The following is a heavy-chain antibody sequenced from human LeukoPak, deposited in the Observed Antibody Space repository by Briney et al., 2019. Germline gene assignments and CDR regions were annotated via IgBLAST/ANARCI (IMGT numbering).Heavy chain of an antibody. Sequence: GGSLRLSCAASGFTFSDYWMHWVRQAPGKGLEWVSYISSSGSTIYYADSVKGRFTISRDNAKNSLYLQMNSLRAEDTTVYYCAELGITMIGGVWGKGTTVTISS. CDR1: GFTFSDYW. CDR3: AELGITMIGGV. D-gene: IGHD3-10*02. J-gene: IGHJ6*04. V-gene: IGHV3-11*04. CDR2: ISSSGSTI.